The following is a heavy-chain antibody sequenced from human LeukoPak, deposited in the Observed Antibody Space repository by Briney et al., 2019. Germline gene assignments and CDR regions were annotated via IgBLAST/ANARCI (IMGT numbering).Heavy chain of an antibody. CDR3: ARDMDTAMHDAFDI. V-gene: IGHV3-21*01. J-gene: IGHJ3*02. CDR1: GFTFSSYS. Sequence: GGSLRLSCAASGFTFSSYSMNWVRQAPGKGLEWVSSISSSSSYIYYADSVKGRFTISRDNAKNSLYLQMNSLRAEDTAVYYCARDMDTAMHDAFDIWGQGTMVTVSS. D-gene: IGHD5-18*01. CDR2: ISSSSSYI.